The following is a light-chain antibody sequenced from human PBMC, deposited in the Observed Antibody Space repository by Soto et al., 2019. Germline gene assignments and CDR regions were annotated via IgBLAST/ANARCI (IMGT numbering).Light chain of an antibody. J-gene: IGLJ3*02. CDR1: SGSVSTNYY. CDR3: MLYVGSGIWV. Sequence: QPVVTQEASFSVSPGRTVTLTCALNSGSVSTNYYPSWYQQTPGQVPRTLIYNTNTRSSGVPDRFSGSILGNKAALTITGAQADDESDYYCMLYVGSGIWVFGGGTKLTVL. V-gene: IGLV8-61*01. CDR2: NTN.